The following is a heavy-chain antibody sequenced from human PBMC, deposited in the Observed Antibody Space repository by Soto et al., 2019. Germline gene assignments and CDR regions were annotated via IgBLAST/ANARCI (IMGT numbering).Heavy chain of an antibody. J-gene: IGHJ6*02. D-gene: IGHD3-9*01. V-gene: IGHV1-18*01. Sequence: ASVKVSCKASGYTFTSYGISWVRQGPGQGLEWMGWISAYNGNTNYAQKLQGRVTMTTDTSTSTAYMELRSLRSDDTAVYYCARISTDILTGYIKYYYYYGMDVWGQGTTVTVS. CDR3: ARISTDILTGYIKYYYYYGMDV. CDR2: ISAYNGNT. CDR1: GYTFTSYG.